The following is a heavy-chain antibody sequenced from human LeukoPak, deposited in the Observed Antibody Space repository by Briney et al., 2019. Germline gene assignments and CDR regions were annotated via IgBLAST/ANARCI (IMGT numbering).Heavy chain of an antibody. J-gene: IGHJ6*03. Sequence: PSETLPLTCAVYGGSFSGYYWSGIRHPPGKGLEWIGEINHSGSTNYNPSLKSRVIISVDTSKNQFPLKLSSVTAADTAVYYCARVKDGVAGARAYYYYYMDVWGKGTTVTISS. CDR1: GGSFSGYY. V-gene: IGHV4-34*01. CDR3: ARVKDGVAGARAYYYYYMDV. D-gene: IGHD6-19*01. CDR2: INHSGST.